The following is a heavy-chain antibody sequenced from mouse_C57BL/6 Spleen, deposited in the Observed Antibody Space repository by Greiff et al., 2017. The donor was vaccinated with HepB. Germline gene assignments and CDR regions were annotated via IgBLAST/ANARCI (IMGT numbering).Heavy chain of an antibody. CDR3: ARYMSSGYDYFDY. V-gene: IGHV1-82*01. CDR1: GYAFSSSW. J-gene: IGHJ2*01. D-gene: IGHD3-2*02. Sequence: QVHVKQSGPELVKPGASVKISCKASGYAFSSSWMNWVKQRPGKGLEWIGRIYPGDGDTNYNGKFKGKATLTADKSSSTAYMQLSSLTSEDSAVYFCARYMSSGYDYFDYWGQGTTLTVSS. CDR2: IYPGDGDT.